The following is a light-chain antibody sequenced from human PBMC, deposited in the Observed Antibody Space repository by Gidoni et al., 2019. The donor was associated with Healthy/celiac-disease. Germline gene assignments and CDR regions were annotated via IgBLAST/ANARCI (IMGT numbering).Light chain of an antibody. CDR2: DAS. Sequence: EIVLTQSPATLSLSPGERATLSCRASQSVSRYLAWYQQKPGQAPMLLIYDASNRATGIPVRFGGSGSGTDFTLTISDLEPEDFAVYYCQQRGAWPFTFGQGAKLEIK. CDR1: QSVSRY. V-gene: IGKV3-11*01. CDR3: QQRGAWPFT. J-gene: IGKJ2*01.